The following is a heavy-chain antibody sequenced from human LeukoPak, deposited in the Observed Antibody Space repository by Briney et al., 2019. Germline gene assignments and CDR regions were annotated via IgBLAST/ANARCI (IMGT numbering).Heavy chain of an antibody. CDR1: GDSISNYY. V-gene: IGHV4-4*07. D-gene: IGHD1-1*01. Sequence: PSETLSLTCTVSGDSISNYYWGWIRQPAGKGLEWIGRIHSSGGTNNNPSLESRLTMSVDTSKNQFSLELSSVTAADTVVYYCAKEGLSSMNWDSWGQGALVTVSS. J-gene: IGHJ4*02. CDR3: AKEGLSSMNWDS. CDR2: IHSSGGT.